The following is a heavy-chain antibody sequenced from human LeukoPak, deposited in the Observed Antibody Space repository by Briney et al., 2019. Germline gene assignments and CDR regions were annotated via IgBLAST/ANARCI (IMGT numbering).Heavy chain of an antibody. D-gene: IGHD3-10*01. CDR1: GGSVSDYY. Sequence: PSETLSLTCTISGGSVSDYYWSWIRQSPGKGLEWVGYIYYTGSTSYNPSLKSRVTISADTSKNEFSLKLNSVTAADTAVYYCAKGYYGSGSYGWFDYWGQGTLVTVSS. V-gene: IGHV4-59*02. J-gene: IGHJ4*02. CDR2: IYYTGST. CDR3: AKGYYGSGSYGWFDY.